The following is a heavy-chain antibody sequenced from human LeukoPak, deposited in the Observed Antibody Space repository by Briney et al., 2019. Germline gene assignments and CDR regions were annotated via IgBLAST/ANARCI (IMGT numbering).Heavy chain of an antibody. Sequence: ASVKVSCKASGYTFTGYYMHWVRQAPGQGLEWMGWINPNSGGTNYAQKFQGRVSMTRDTYISTAYMDLNRLTSDDTAVYYCATYYDSGVHAFHTWGQGTMVTVSS. J-gene: IGHJ3*02. V-gene: IGHV1-2*02. CDR3: ATYYDSGVHAFHT. D-gene: IGHD3-22*01. CDR1: GYTFTGYY. CDR2: INPNSGGT.